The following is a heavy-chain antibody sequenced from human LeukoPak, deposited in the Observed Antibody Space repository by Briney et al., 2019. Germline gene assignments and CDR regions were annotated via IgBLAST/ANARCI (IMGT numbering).Heavy chain of an antibody. Sequence: PGGSLRLSCAASGFTFSSYAMHWVRQAPGKGLEWVAVISYDGSNKYYADSVKGRFTISRDNSKNTLYLQMNSLRAEDTAVYYCARASGTLSHYYDSSAWGQGTLVTVSS. J-gene: IGHJ5*02. V-gene: IGHV3-30-3*01. CDR3: ARASGTLSHYYDSSA. D-gene: IGHD3-22*01. CDR2: ISYDGSNK. CDR1: GFTFSSYA.